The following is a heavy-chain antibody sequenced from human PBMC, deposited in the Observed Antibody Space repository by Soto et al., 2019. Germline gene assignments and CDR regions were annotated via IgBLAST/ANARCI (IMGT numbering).Heavy chain of an antibody. Sequence: QVQLQESGPGLVKPSQTLSLTCTVSGVSINTGGRFWSWVRQLPGKGLEWIGYIYYTGNTGYNPSRQSRLTMSVDTSKKQFSLNLRSVTAADTALYYCAMALRPTGSPGYGYFDLWGRGTLVTVSS. V-gene: IGHV4-31*03. CDR1: GVSINTGGRF. CDR2: IYYTGNT. J-gene: IGHJ2*01. CDR3: AMALRPTGSPGYGYFDL. D-gene: IGHD1-1*01.